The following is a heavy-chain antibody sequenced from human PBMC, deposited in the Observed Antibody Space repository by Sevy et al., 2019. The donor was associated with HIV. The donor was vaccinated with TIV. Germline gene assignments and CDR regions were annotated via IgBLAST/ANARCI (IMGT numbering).Heavy chain of an antibody. CDR3: AREGCSKPHDY. J-gene: IGHJ4*02. CDR2: FSFGCGKI. Sequence: GGSLRLSCAASGFTFSNYAMSWVRQAPGKGLEWVSTFSFGCGKINYADSVKGRFTISRDNSKNTLYLQMNSLRAEDTALYYCAREGCSKPHDYXGXGTLVTVSS. V-gene: IGHV3-23*01. D-gene: IGHD2-2*01. CDR1: GFTFSNYA.